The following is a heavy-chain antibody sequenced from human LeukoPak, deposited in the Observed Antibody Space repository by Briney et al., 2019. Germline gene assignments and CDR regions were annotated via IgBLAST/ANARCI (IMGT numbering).Heavy chain of an antibody. CDR3: TGASKIRGLISIDS. Sequence: GGSLRLSCAASGFTFSDHYMDWVRQAPGKGLEWVGRVRDKANSYTTEYAASVKGRFIVSRDESENSLYLQMCSLKTEDTAVYFCTGASKIRGLISIDSWGQGTLVTVSS. J-gene: IGHJ4*02. V-gene: IGHV3-72*01. CDR2: VRDKANSYTT. D-gene: IGHD3-10*01. CDR1: GFTFSDHY.